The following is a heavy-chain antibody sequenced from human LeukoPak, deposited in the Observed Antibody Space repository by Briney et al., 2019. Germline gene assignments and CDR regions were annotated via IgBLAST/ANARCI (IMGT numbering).Heavy chain of an antibody. CDR2: ISSSSSYI. Sequence: GGSLRLSCAASGFTFSSYSMNWVRQAPGKGLEWVSSISSSSSYIYYADSVKGRFTISRDNDKNSLYLQMNSLRAEDTAVFYCATNDYGASDYWGQGTLVTVSS. CDR1: GFTFSSYS. CDR3: ATNDYGASDY. J-gene: IGHJ4*02. D-gene: IGHD4-17*01. V-gene: IGHV3-21*01.